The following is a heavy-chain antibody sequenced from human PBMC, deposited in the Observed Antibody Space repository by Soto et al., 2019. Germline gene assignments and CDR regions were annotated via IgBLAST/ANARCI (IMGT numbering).Heavy chain of an antibody. Sequence: EGSLRLSCAVSGFTFTDHAMTWVRQAPGKGLEWVSTTSNNGDRTFYADSVKGRFTVSTDRTNNTLYLQMNSLRADDTAVYLCARPPLYSNGGYFDSWGQGTLVTVSS. J-gene: IGHJ4*02. CDR1: GFTFTDHA. D-gene: IGHD6-19*01. CDR3: ARPPLYSNGGYFDS. V-gene: IGHV3-23*01. CDR2: TSNNGDRT.